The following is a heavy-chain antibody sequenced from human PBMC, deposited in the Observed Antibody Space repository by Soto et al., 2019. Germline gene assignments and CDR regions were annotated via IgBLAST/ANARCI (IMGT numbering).Heavy chain of an antibody. D-gene: IGHD4-17*01. Sequence: EVQLVESGGGLIQPGGSLRLSCAASGFTVSSNYMSWVRQAPGKGLEWVSVIYSGGSTYYADSVKSRFTISRDNSKNTRYLQMNSLRAEDTAVYYCARVGYAVTTGGAFDIWGQGTMVTVSS. V-gene: IGHV3-53*01. J-gene: IGHJ3*02. CDR1: GFTVSSNY. CDR3: ARVGYAVTTGGAFDI. CDR2: IYSGGST.